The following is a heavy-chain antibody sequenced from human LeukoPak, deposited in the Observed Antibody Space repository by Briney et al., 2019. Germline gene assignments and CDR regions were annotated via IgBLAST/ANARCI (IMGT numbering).Heavy chain of an antibody. J-gene: IGHJ6*02. V-gene: IGHV4-34*01. D-gene: IGHD3-9*01. CDR2: INHSGST. Sequence: PSETLSLTCAVYGGSFSGYYWSWIRQPPGKGLEWIGEINHSGSTNYNPSLKSRVTISVDTSKNQFSLKLSSVTAADTAVYYCARGLLRLRYFDWLPRLDVWGQGTRVTVSS. CDR1: GGSFSGYY. CDR3: ARGLLRLRYFDWLPRLDV.